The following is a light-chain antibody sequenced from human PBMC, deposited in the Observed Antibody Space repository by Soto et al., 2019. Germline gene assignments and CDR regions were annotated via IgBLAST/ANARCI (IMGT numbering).Light chain of an antibody. V-gene: IGKV3-20*01. J-gene: IGKJ1*01. CDR3: QHYDSAPLWT. Sequence: EIVLTQSPGTLSLSPGEKATLSCRASQSFVDTYLAWYQQKPGQAPRLLMYSTSISATGIPDRFSGSGSGTDLTLTISRLDPADFAVYYCQHYDSAPLWTFGQGTKVDIK. CDR2: STS. CDR1: QSFVDTY.